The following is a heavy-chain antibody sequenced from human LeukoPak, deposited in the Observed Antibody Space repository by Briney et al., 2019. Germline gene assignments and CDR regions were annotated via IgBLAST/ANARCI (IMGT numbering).Heavy chain of an antibody. V-gene: IGHV3-48*02. Sequence: GRSLRLSCAASGFTFSSYAMNWVRQAPGKGLEWVSYISSSSSTIYYADSVKGRFTISRDNAKNSLYLQMNSLRDEDTAVYYCHIVVVTAIGVPFDIWGQGTMVTVSP. CDR1: GFTFSSYA. CDR3: HIVVVTAIGVPFDI. D-gene: IGHD2-21*02. J-gene: IGHJ3*02. CDR2: ISSSSSTI.